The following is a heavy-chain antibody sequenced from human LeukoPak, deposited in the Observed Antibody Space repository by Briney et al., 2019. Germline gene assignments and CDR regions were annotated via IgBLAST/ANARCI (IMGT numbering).Heavy chain of an antibody. D-gene: IGHD6-13*01. CDR1: GYTFTSYG. CDR2: ISAYNGNT. CDR3: ARAPSWQLVSYYYYMDV. Sequence: ASVKVSCKASGYTFTSYGISWVRQAPGQGLEWMEWISAYNGNTNYAQKLQGRVTMTTDTSTSTAYMELRSLRSDDTAVYYCARAPSWQLVSYYYYMDVWGKGTTVTVSS. V-gene: IGHV1-18*01. J-gene: IGHJ6*03.